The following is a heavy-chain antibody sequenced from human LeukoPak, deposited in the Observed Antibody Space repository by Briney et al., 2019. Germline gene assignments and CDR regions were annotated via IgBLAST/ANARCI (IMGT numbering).Heavy chain of an antibody. D-gene: IGHD1-26*01. CDR2: ISAYNGNT. J-gene: IGHJ4*02. CDR1: GYTFTSYG. CDR3: ARAVVGATPGGY. Sequence: VASVKVSCKASGYTFTSYGISWVRRAPGQGLEWMGWISAYNGNTNYAQKLQGRVTMTTDTSTSTAYMELRSLRSDDTAVYYCARAVVGATPGGYWGQGTLVTVSS. V-gene: IGHV1-18*01.